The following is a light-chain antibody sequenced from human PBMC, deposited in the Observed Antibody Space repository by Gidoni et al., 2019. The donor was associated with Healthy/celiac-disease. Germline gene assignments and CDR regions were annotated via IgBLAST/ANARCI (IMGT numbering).Light chain of an antibody. CDR3: QQRSNWPPSLT. Sequence: EIVLTQSPATLSWSPGERATLSCRASQSVSSYLGWYQQKPGQAPRLLIYDASNWATGIPARFSGSGSGTDFALTISILEPEDFAVYYCQQRSNWPPSLTFXGXTKVEIK. J-gene: IGKJ4*01. V-gene: IGKV3-11*01. CDR1: QSVSSY. CDR2: DAS.